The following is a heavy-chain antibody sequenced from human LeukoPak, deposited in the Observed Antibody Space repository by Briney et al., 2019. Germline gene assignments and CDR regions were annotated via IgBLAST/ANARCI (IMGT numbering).Heavy chain of an antibody. CDR3: ARDKVGYFDY. CDR1: GFTFSRSW. J-gene: IGHJ4*02. CDR2: IKQDGSEK. Sequence: GGSLRLSCAASGFTFSRSWMTWVRQAPGKGLECVANIKQDGSEKHYVDSVKGRFTISRDNGKNSLYLQMNSLRAEDTAVYYCARDKVGYFDYWGQGTLVTVSS. V-gene: IGHV3-7*01.